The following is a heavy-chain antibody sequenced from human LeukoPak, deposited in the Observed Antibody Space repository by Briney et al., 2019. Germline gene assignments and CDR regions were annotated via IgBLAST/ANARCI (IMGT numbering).Heavy chain of an antibody. CDR3: AREPDSSGFYWYFDL. J-gene: IGHJ2*01. CDR2: ISSSGSTI. CDR1: GFTFSSYE. D-gene: IGHD3-22*01. Sequence: GGSLRLSCAASGFTFSSYEMNWVRQAPGKGLEWVSYISSSGSTIYYADSVKGRFTISRDNAKNSLYLQMNSLRAEDTAVYYCAREPDSSGFYWYFDLWGRGTLVTVSS. V-gene: IGHV3-48*03.